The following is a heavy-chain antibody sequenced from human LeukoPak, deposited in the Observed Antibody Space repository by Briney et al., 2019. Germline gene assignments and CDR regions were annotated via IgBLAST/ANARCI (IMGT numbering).Heavy chain of an antibody. J-gene: IGHJ4*02. CDR3: ARGGEGYFYVN. Sequence: PSETLSLTCTVSGGSISTSNTYWIWIRQPPGKGLEYIGYISYSGSTHFDPSLKSRLTVSRGMSKNQLSLKLGSVTAADTAVYFCARGGEGYFYVNWGQGTLVTVSS. CDR2: ISYSGST. CDR1: GGSISTSNTY. D-gene: IGHD5-24*01. V-gene: IGHV4-30-4*01.